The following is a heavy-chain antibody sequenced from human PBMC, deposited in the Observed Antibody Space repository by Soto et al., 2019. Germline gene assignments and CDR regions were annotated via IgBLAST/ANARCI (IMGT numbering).Heavy chain of an antibody. J-gene: IGHJ6*02. CDR3: AKDEVSRKYYGHSLDV. Sequence: QVRLVESGGGLVQPGRSLRLSCVVSGFTFSNYGMHWVRQAQGKGLEWVADIWYDGSGQRYAGSVQGRFTISRDNSKNTLYLQINSLRVEDTAVYYCAKDEVSRKYYGHSLDVWGQGTTVTVSS. CDR2: IWYDGSGQ. D-gene: IGHD4-17*01. CDR1: GFTFSNYG. V-gene: IGHV3-33*03.